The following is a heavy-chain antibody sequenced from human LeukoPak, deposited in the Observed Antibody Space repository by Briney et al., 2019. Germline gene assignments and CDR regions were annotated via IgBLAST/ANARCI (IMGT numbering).Heavy chain of an antibody. CDR2: IYYSGST. CDR1: GGSISSFY. V-gene: IGHV4-59*12. J-gene: IGHJ4*02. Sequence: SETLSLTCTVSGGSISSFYWSWIRQPPGKGLEWIGSIYYSGSTYYNPSLKSRVTISVDTSKDQFSLKLSSVTAADTAVYYCARDGGYGSGSYHYWGQGTLVTVSS. D-gene: IGHD3-10*01. CDR3: ARDGGYGSGSYHY.